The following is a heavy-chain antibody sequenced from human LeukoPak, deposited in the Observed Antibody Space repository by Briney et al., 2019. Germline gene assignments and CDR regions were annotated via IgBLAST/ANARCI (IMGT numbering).Heavy chain of an antibody. CDR3: ATRSSTLAAARCFDD. J-gene: IGHJ4*03. Sequence: SETLSLTCAVHGESFSAYFWSWIRHVPGKGLEWIGEIDHRGSSNYNPPLKNRATISVDTSKNHFSLSLTSVSAADTAVYYCATRSSTLAAARCFDDWGQGTVVTVSS. CDR1: GESFSAYF. D-gene: IGHD6-6*01. V-gene: IGHV4-34*01. CDR2: IDHRGSS.